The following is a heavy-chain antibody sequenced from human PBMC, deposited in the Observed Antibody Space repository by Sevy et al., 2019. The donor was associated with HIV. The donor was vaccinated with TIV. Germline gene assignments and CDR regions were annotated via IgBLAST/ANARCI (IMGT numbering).Heavy chain of an antibody. D-gene: IGHD6-13*01. CDR1: GFTVSSNY. J-gene: IGHJ4*01. CDR3: ATGRNSSSWYLDY. Sequence: GGSLRLSCAASGFTVSSNYMSWVRQAPGKGLEWVSVISSGGSTYYADSVKGRFPISRDNSKNTLYLQMNSLRAEDTAVYYCATGRNSSSWYLDYWGQGTLVTVSS. V-gene: IGHV3-53*01. CDR2: ISSGGST.